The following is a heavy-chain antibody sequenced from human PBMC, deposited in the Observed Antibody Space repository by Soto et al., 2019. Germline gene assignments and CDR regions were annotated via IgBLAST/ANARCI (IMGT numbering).Heavy chain of an antibody. CDR2: SSYDGRET. D-gene: IGHD3-10*01. CDR1: DFDFSSYG. V-gene: IGHV3-30*03. CDR3: ARDSGWPILNFDN. Sequence: GGSLRLSCAASDFDFSSYGIHWVRQAPGKGLEWVAASSYDGRETFYADSAKGRFTVSKEMSKNTAFLQMNALRHEDTAVYFCARDSGWPILNFDNWGQGTSVTVSS. J-gene: IGHJ4*02.